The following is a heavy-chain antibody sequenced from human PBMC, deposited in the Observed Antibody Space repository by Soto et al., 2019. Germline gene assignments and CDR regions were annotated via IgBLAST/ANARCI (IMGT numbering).Heavy chain of an antibody. D-gene: IGHD3-10*01. Sequence: XSGKVSCKASGYTFTSYGIIWVRQAPGQGLEWMGWISAYNGNTNYAQKLQGRVTMTTDTSTSTAYMELRSLRSDDTAVYYCARDERFRITMVRGVIIDSWGQGTLVTVPQ. V-gene: IGHV1-18*04. CDR3: ARDERFRITMVRGVIIDS. J-gene: IGHJ4*02. CDR2: ISAYNGNT. CDR1: GYTFTSYG.